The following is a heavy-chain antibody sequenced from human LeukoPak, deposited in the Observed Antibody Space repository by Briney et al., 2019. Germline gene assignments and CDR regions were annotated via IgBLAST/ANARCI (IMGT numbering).Heavy chain of an antibody. V-gene: IGHV4-30-2*01. CDR3: AREVHDSSGYSQHPNWFDP. D-gene: IGHD3-22*01. CDR1: GGSISSGGYS. J-gene: IGHJ5*02. Sequence: KTSETLSLTCAVSGGSISSGGYSWSWIRQPPGKGLEWIGYIYHSGSTYYNPSLKSRVTISVDRSKNQFSLKLSSVAAADTAVYYCAREVHDSSGYSQHPNWFDPWGQGTLVTVSS. CDR2: IYHSGST.